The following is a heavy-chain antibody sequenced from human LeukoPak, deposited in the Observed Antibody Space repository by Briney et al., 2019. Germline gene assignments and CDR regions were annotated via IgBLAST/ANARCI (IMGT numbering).Heavy chain of an antibody. CDR2: IYISGST. Sequence: SQTLSLTCTVSGGSISSGSYYWSWIRQPAGTGLEWIGRIYISGSTNYNPSPKSRVTISVDTSKNQFSLKLSSVTAADTAVYYCARASLWRTTVTTFDYWGQGTLVTVSS. CDR3: ARASLWRTTVTTFDY. CDR1: GGSISSGSYY. V-gene: IGHV4-61*02. J-gene: IGHJ4*02. D-gene: IGHD4-17*01.